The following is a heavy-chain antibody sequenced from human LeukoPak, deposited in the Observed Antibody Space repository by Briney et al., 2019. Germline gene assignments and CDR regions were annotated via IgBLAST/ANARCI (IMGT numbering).Heavy chain of an antibody. CDR3: ARELKVGNTGYYFDY. J-gene: IGHJ4*02. V-gene: IGHV4-59*01. CDR1: SGPISDYY. Sequence: KPSETLSLTCTVSSGPISDYYWSWIRQPPGKGLEWIGYIYYSGSTNYNPSLKSRVTILVDMSKNQFSLKMSSVTAADTAVYYCARELKVGNTGYYFDYWGQGTLVTVSS. D-gene: IGHD2/OR15-2a*01. CDR2: IYYSGST.